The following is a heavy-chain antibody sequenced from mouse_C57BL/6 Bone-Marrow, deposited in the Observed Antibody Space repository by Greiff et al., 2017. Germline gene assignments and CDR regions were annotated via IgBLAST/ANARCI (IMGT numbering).Heavy chain of an antibody. Sequence: LQQPGAELVKPGASVKLSCKASGYTFTSYWMHWVKQRPGQGLEWIGMIHPNSGSTNYNEKFKSKATLTVDKSSSTAYMQLSSLTSEDSAVYYCAREDKVYYSNYVWYFDVWGTGTTVTVSS. D-gene: IGHD2-5*01. J-gene: IGHJ1*03. V-gene: IGHV1-64*01. CDR2: IHPNSGST. CDR3: AREDKVYYSNYVWYFDV. CDR1: GYTFTSYW.